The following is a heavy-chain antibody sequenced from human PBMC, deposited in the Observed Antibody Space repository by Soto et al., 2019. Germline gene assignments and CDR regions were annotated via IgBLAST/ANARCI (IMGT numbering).Heavy chain of an antibody. J-gene: IGHJ6*02. CDR2: INHSGST. V-gene: IGHV4-34*01. D-gene: IGHD3-10*01. Sequence: QVQLQQWGAGLLKPSEPLSLTCVVYGGSFSGYYWSWIRQPPGKGLEWIGEINHSGSTNYIPSLKCLGSISVHTSKYLFSLKLSSVTAADTAVYYCARVVYYRYYVMDVWGQGTTVTVSS. CDR3: ARVVYYRYYVMDV. CDR1: GGSFSGYY.